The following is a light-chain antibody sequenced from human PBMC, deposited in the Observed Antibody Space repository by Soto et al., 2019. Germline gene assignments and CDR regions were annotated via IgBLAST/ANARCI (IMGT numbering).Light chain of an antibody. CDR3: QQYNIYWT. J-gene: IGKJ1*01. CDR1: QTISSW. V-gene: IGKV1-5*03. CDR2: RAS. Sequence: DIQMTQSPSTLSASVGDRVAITCRASQTISSWLAWYQQKPGKAPKLLIYRASSLESGVPSRFSGNRSGTEFTLTISCLQPDRFASYYCQQYNIYWTFGQGTKVDIK.